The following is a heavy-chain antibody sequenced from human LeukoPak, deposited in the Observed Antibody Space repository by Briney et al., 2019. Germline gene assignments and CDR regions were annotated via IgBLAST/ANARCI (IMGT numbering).Heavy chain of an antibody. V-gene: IGHV3-21*01. Sequence: GGSLRLSCAASGFSFSSYSMNWVRQAPGKGLEWVSSISSSSIYIYYADSLKGRFTISRDNARNSLYLQMNSLRAEDTAVYYCARVAREIDYWGQGTLVTVSS. J-gene: IGHJ4*02. CDR2: ISSSSIYI. CDR1: GFSFSSYS. CDR3: ARVAREIDY.